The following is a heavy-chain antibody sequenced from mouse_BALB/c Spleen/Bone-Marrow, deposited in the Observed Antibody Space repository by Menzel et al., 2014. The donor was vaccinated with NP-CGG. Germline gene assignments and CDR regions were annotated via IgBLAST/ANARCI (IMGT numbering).Heavy chain of an antibody. CDR1: GFTFSSYT. V-gene: IGHV5-6-4*01. CDR2: ISSGGSYT. J-gene: IGHJ3*01. Sequence: EVQGVESGGGLVKPGGSLKLSCAASGFTFSSYTMSWVRQTPEKRLEWVATISSGGSYTYYPDGVKGRFTISRDNAKNTLYLQMGSLKSEDTAMYYCTREDYGYTFAYWGQGTLVTVSA. D-gene: IGHD1-2*01. CDR3: TREDYGYTFAY.